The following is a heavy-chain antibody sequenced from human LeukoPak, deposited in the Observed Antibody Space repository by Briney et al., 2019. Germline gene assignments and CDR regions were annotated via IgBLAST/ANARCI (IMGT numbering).Heavy chain of an antibody. Sequence: ASVKVSCKASGYTFTSYGISWVRQAPGQGLEWMGWISAYNGNTNYAQKLQGRVTMTTDTSTSTAYMELRSLRSDDTAVYYCARLRGSITRGGGAFDIWGQGTMVTVSS. CDR1: GYTFTSYG. J-gene: IGHJ3*02. CDR2: ISAYNGNT. D-gene: IGHD3-10*01. CDR3: ARLRGSITRGGGAFDI. V-gene: IGHV1-18*01.